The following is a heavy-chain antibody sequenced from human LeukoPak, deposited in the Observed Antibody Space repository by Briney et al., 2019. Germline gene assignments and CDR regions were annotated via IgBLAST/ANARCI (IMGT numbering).Heavy chain of an antibody. CDR2: IYYSGST. J-gene: IGHJ4*02. D-gene: IGHD5-24*01. V-gene: IGHV4-30-4*01. Sequence: SETLSLTCTVSGGSISSGDYYWSWLRQPPGMGLEWFGYIYYSGSTYYNPSLKSRVTISVDTSKTQFSLKLSSVTAADTAVYYCARGAGRWLQSGFDYWGQGTLVTVS. CDR1: GGSISSGDYY. CDR3: ARGAGRWLQSGFDY.